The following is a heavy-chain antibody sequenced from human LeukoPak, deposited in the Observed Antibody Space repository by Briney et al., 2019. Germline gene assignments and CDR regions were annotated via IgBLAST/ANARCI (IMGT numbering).Heavy chain of an antibody. CDR2: ISAYNGNT. CDR1: GGTFSSYA. Sequence: GASVKVSCKASGGTFSSYAISWVRQAPGQGLEWMGWISAYNGNTNYAQKLQGRVTMTTDTSTSTAYMELRSLRSDDTAVYYCARVTYYYDSERRDYWGQGTLVTVSS. D-gene: IGHD3-22*01. V-gene: IGHV1-18*01. J-gene: IGHJ4*02. CDR3: ARVTYYYDSERRDY.